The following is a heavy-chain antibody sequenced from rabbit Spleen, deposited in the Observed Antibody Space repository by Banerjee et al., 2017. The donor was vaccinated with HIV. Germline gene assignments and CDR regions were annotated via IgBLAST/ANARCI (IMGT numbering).Heavy chain of an antibody. V-gene: IGHV1S40*01. D-gene: IGHD1-1*01. CDR1: GFSFSSSYW. Sequence: QSLEESGGDLVKPGASLTLTCTASGFSFSSSYWICWVRQAPGKGLEWIACIYGGSSGSAYYASWAKGRFTIFKTSSTTVTLQMTSLTAADTATYFCARDTSSSFSSYGMDLWGQGTLVTVS. J-gene: IGHJ6*01. CDR2: IYGGSSGSA. CDR3: ARDTSSSFSSYGMDL.